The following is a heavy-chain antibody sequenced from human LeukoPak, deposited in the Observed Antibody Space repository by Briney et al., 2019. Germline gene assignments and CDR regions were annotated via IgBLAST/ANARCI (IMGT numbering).Heavy chain of an antibody. CDR2: IIPIFGTA. D-gene: IGHD1-26*01. CDR3: ARVGVGQGYFDY. CDR1: GGXFSSYA. V-gene: IGHV1-69*01. J-gene: IGHJ4*02. Sequence: ASVKVSCKASGGXFSSYAISWVRQAPGQGLEWMGGIIPIFGTANYAQKFQGRVTITADESTSTAYMELSSLRSEDTAVYYCARVGVGQGYFDYWGQGTLVTVSS.